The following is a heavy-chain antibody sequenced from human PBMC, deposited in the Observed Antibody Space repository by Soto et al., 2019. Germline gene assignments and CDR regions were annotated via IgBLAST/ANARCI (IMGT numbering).Heavy chain of an antibody. CDR3: ARCVAGIVFDL. V-gene: IGHV6-1*01. CDR2: TYYRSNWRH. D-gene: IGHD6-19*01. J-gene: IGHJ4*02. CDR1: GDSVSSNTAA. Sequence: SQTLSLTCAISGDSVSSNTAAWNWIRSSPSRGLEWLGRTYYRSNWRHDYAVSVKSRITVNPDTSKNHFSLQLNSVTPDDTAVYYCARCVAGIVFDLWGQGXLVTVYS.